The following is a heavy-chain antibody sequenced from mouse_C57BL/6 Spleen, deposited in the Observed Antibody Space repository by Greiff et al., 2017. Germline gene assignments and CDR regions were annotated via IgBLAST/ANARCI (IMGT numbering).Heavy chain of an antibody. CDR3: ARGTTVVESLDY. V-gene: IGHV1-61*01. CDR1: GYTFTSYW. Sequence: VQLQQPGAELVRPGSSVKLSCKASGYTFTSYWMDWVKQRPGQGLEWIGNIYPSDSETHYNQKFKDKATLTVDKSSSTAYMQLSSLTSEDSAVYYCARGTTVVESLDYWGQGTTLTVSS. J-gene: IGHJ2*01. D-gene: IGHD1-1*01. CDR2: IYPSDSET.